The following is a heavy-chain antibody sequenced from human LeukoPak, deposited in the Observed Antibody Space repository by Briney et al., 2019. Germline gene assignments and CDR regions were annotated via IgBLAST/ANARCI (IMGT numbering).Heavy chain of an antibody. CDR1: GGTFSSYA. D-gene: IGHD5-24*01. V-gene: IGHV1-69*13. CDR2: IIPIFGTA. CDR3: ARVALGRRWLQTSYYYGIDV. Sequence: SVKVSCKASGGTFSSYAISWVRQAPGQGLEWMGGIIPIFGTANYAQKFQGRVTITADESTSTAYMELSSLRSEDTAVYYCARVALGRRWLQTSYYYGIDVWGQGTTVTVSS. J-gene: IGHJ6*02.